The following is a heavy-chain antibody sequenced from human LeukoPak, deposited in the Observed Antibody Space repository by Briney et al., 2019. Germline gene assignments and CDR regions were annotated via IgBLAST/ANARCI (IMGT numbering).Heavy chain of an antibody. Sequence: ASVKVSCKASGYTFTAYYMYWVRQAPGQGLEWMGCINPNSGGTNYAQKFQGRVTMTRDTSISTAYMELSRLRLDDTAVYYCARFEGDGGGIINFSDYWGQGTLVTVSS. J-gene: IGHJ4*02. CDR3: ARFEGDGGGIINFSDY. CDR2: INPNSGGT. V-gene: IGHV1-2*02. CDR1: GYTFTAYY. D-gene: IGHD4-23*01.